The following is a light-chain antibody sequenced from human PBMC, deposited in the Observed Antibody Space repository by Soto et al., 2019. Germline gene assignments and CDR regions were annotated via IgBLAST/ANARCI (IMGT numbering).Light chain of an antibody. Sequence: EIVLTQSPATLSLSPGERATLSCRASQSVSSYLAWYQQRPGQAPRLLIFDTSNRATDIPARFSGSGSGTDFTLTISGLEPEDFAVYYCQQRSNWPRTFGQGTKVDI. CDR2: DTS. CDR3: QQRSNWPRT. J-gene: IGKJ1*01. V-gene: IGKV3-11*01. CDR1: QSVSSY.